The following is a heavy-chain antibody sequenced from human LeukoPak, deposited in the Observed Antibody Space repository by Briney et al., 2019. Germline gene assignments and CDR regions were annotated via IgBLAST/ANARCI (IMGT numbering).Heavy chain of an antibody. CDR3: ARRRSGSYRSFFDY. J-gene: IGHJ4*02. D-gene: IGHD1-26*01. CDR2: INHSGST. V-gene: IGHV4-34*01. CDR1: GGSFSGYY. Sequence: SETLSLTCAVHGGSFSGYYWSWIRQPPGKGLEWIGEINHSGSTNYNPSLKSRVTISVDTSKNQFSLKLSSVTAADTAVYYCARRRSGSYRSFFDYWGQGTLVTVSS.